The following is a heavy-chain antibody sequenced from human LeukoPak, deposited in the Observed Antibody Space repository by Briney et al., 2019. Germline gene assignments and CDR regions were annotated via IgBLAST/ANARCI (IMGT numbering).Heavy chain of an antibody. CDR1: GASTDRRVSTNSYY. J-gene: IGHJ4*02. V-gene: IGHV4-61*05. Sequence: SETLSLTCTVSGASTDRRVSTNSYYWSWIRQFPGKGLEWIGNIYNIGSVNYKPSLRSRVTMSIDMSKKRLSLRLTSVTAADTAVYFCATNSRGSALDYWGQGILVTVSS. CDR3: ATNSRGSALDY. CDR2: IYNIGSV. D-gene: IGHD2/OR15-2a*01.